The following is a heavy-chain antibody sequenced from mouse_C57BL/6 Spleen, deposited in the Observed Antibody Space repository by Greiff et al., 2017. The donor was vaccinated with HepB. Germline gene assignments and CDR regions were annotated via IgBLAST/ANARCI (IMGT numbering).Heavy chain of an antibody. Sequence: VQLQQSGAELVRPGPSVKMSCKASGYTFTNYWIGWAKQRPGHGLEWIGDIYPGGGYTNYNEKFKGKATLTADKSSSTAYMQFSSLTSEDSAIYYCARSIYYYGSRSPGAMDYWGQGTSVTVSS. CDR3: ARSIYYYGSRSPGAMDY. CDR1: GYTFTNYW. D-gene: IGHD1-1*01. J-gene: IGHJ4*01. V-gene: IGHV1-63*01. CDR2: IYPGGGYT.